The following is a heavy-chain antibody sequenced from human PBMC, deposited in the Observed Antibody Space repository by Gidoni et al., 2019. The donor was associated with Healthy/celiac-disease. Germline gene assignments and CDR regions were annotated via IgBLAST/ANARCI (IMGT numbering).Heavy chain of an antibody. J-gene: IGHJ6*02. V-gene: IGHV4-59*01. CDR2: IYYSGST. CDR1: GGSISSYY. CDR3: ARDAFCHYYGSGSYYNGAQKYYYYGMDV. D-gene: IGHD3-10*01. Sequence: QVQLQESGPGLVKPSETLSLTCTVSGGSISSYYWSWIRQPPGKGLEWIGYIYYSGSTNYNPSLKSRVTISVDTSKNQFSLKLSSVTAADTAVYYCARDAFCHYYGSGSYYNGAQKYYYYGMDVWGQGTTVTVSS.